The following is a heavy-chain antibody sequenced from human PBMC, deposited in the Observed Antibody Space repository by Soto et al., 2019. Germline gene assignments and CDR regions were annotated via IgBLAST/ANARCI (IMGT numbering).Heavy chain of an antibody. V-gene: IGHV3-66*01. CDR3: AGDRHASSWALHY. CDR1: GLTFSSYS. Sequence: GGSLRLSCAASGLTFSSYSMNWVRQAPGKGLEWVSVIYSDGSTFYADSVKGRFTISRDNSENTVYLQMISLRVEDTAVYYCAGDRHASSWALHYWGQGTLVTVSS. D-gene: IGHD6-6*01. CDR2: IYSDGST. J-gene: IGHJ4*02.